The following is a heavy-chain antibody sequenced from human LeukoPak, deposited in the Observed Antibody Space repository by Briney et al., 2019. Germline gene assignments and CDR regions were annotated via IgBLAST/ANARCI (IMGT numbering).Heavy chain of an antibody. V-gene: IGHV3-23*01. D-gene: IGHD2-15*01. CDR1: GFTFSNYA. Sequence: PGRSLRLSCAASGFTFSNYAMNWVRQAPGKGLEWVSVISGTGGSTHYADSVKGRFTMSRDNSKNTVYLQMNSLRAEDTALYYCAKDSGYCSGYTCPPVYWGQGTLVTVSS. CDR3: AKDSGYCSGYTCPPVY. J-gene: IGHJ4*02. CDR2: ISGTGGST.